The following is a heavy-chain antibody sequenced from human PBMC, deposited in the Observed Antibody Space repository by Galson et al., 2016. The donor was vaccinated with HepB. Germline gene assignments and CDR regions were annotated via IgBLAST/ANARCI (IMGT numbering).Heavy chain of an antibody. V-gene: IGHV3-30-3*01. D-gene: IGHD1-26*01. J-gene: IGHJ4*02. Sequence: SLRLSCAPSGFSVSNNYMNWVRQAPGKGLEWVAVLSHDGVTKFYADSVRARFTISRDKSKTTVYLQMDGLSAEDTAVYYCAREWELGGYFDYWGQGTLVTGSS. CDR1: GFSVSNNY. CDR2: LSHDGVTK. CDR3: AREWELGGYFDY.